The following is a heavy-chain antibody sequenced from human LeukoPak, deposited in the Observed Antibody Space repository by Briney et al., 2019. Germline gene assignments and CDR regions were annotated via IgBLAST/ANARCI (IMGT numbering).Heavy chain of an antibody. V-gene: IGHV3-23*01. CDR3: ARAYGSGRYDAFDI. J-gene: IGHJ3*02. D-gene: IGHD3-10*01. Sequence: GGSLRLSCAASGFTFTNYAMSWVRQAPGKGLEWVSGISGSADNTYYADSVKGRFTISRDNSKTTLYLQMNSLRAEDTAVYYCARAYGSGRYDAFDIWGQGTMVTVSS. CDR1: GFTFTNYA. CDR2: ISGSADNT.